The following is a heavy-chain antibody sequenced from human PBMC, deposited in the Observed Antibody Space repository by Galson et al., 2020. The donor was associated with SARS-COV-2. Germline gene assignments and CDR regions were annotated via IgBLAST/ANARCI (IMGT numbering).Heavy chain of an antibody. CDR1: GGSISSYY. Sequence: SETLSLTCTVSGGSISSYYLSWIRQPPGKGLEWIGYIYYSGSTNYNPSLKNRVTISVDTSKNQFYLKLISVTAADTAVYYCARGGTRRAPDYWGQGTLVTVSS. CDR2: IYYSGST. CDR3: ARGGTRRAPDY. V-gene: IGHV4-59*01. D-gene: IGHD2-15*01. J-gene: IGHJ4*02.